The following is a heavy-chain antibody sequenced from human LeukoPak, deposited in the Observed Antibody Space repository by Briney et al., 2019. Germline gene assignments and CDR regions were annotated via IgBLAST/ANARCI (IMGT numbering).Heavy chain of an antibody. D-gene: IGHD3-22*01. V-gene: IGHV3-11*01. J-gene: IGHJ4*02. CDR3: VRDSYDSSGGIDS. CDR1: GFTFSDYS. CDR2: ISRSGNSI. Sequence: GGSLRLSCAASGFTFSDYSMSWIRQAPGKGLEWVSYISRSGNSIYYADSMEGRFTISRDNAKNSLYLQVNSLRADDTAVYYCVRDSYDSSGGIDSWGQGTQVTVSS.